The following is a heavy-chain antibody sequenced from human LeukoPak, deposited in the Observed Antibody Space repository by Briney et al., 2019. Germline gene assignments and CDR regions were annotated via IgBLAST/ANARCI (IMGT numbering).Heavy chain of an antibody. Sequence: PGRSLRLSCAASGFTFSSYAMHWVRQAPGKGLEWVAVISYDGSNKYYADSVKGRFTISRDNSKNTLYLQMNSLRAEDTAVYYCAREARSSGPFDYWGQGTLVTVSS. J-gene: IGHJ4*02. CDR1: GFTFSSYA. V-gene: IGHV3-30*01. CDR3: AREARSSGPFDY. CDR2: ISYDGSNK. D-gene: IGHD3-22*01.